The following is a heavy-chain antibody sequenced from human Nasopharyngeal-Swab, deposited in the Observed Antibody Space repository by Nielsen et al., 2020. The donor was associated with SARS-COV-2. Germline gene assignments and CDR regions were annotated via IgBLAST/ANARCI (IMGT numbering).Heavy chain of an antibody. V-gene: IGHV4-39*01. CDR2: IYYSGST. Sequence: WIRQPPGKGLEWIGSIYYSGSTYYNPSLKSRVTISVHTSKNQFSLKLSSVTAADTAVYYCARQGSGSYYSRGYYFDCWGQGTLVTVSS. CDR3: ARQGSGSYYSRGYYFDC. D-gene: IGHD3-10*01. J-gene: IGHJ4*02.